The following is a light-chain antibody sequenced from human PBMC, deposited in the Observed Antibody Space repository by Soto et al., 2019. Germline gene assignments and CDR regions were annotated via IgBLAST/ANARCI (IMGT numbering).Light chain of an antibody. CDR3: CAYAGSSLVV. Sequence: QSALTQPRSVSGSPGQSVTISCTGTSSDVGGYNYVSWYQQHPGNAPKLMIYHVSKRPSGVPDRFSGSKSGNTASLTISGLQAEDEADYYCCAYAGSSLVVFGGRTKLTVL. CDR1: SSDVGGYNY. CDR2: HVS. J-gene: IGLJ2*01. V-gene: IGLV2-11*01.